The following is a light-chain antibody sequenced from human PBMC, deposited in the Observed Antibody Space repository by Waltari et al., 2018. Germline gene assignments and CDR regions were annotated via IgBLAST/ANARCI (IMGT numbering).Light chain of an antibody. CDR3: QVWDSGSDHYV. J-gene: IGLJ1*01. V-gene: IGLV3-21*02. CDR2: DDG. CDR1: KIGSKN. Sequence: SYVLTQPPSVSVAPGQTARITCEGNKIGSKNVHWYQHKPGQAPVLVVYDDGDRPSGIPDRFSGSNSGNTATLTISRVEAGDEADYCCQVWDSGSDHYVFGTVTTVTVL.